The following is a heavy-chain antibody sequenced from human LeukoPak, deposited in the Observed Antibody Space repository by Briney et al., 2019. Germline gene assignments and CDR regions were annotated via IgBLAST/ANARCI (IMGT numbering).Heavy chain of an antibody. CDR1: GFTFSDYY. J-gene: IGHJ4*02. CDR3: ARGAIVGANFDY. D-gene: IGHD1-26*01. CDR2: ISSSGSTI. V-gene: IGHV3-11*04. Sequence: GSLRLSCAASGFTFSDYYMSWIRQAPGKGLEWVSYISSSGSTIYYADSVKGRFTISGDNAKNTLYLQMNSLRAEDTAVYYCARGAIVGANFDYWGQGTLVTVSS.